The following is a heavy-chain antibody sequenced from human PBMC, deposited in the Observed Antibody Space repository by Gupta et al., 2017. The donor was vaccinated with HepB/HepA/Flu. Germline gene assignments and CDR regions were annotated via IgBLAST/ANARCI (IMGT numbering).Heavy chain of an antibody. CDR3: ARSTVTTKEYFQH. V-gene: IGHV3-48*03. J-gene: IGHJ1*01. CDR1: GFTFSSYE. CDR2: ISSSGSTI. Sequence: EVQLVESGGGLVQPGGSLRLSCAASGFTFSSYEMNWVRQAPGKGLEWVSYISSSGSTIYYADSVKGRFTISRDNAKNSLYLQMNSLRAEDTAVYYCARSTVTTKEYFQHWGQGTLVTVSS. D-gene: IGHD4-17*01.